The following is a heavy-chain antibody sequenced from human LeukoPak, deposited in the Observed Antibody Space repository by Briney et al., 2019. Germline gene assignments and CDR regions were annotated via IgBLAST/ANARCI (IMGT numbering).Heavy chain of an antibody. CDR2: INQDGSER. V-gene: IGHV3-7*05. J-gene: IGHJ3*02. D-gene: IGHD5-18*01. CDR1: GFTFSSYW. CDR3: ARDRGYSTFDM. Sequence: GGSLRLSCVASGFTFSSYWMAWVRQAPGKGLEWVANINQDGSERNYVDSVKGRFTISRDNAKNSLCLQMNSLRAEDTAVYYCARDRGYSTFDMWGQGTMVTVSS.